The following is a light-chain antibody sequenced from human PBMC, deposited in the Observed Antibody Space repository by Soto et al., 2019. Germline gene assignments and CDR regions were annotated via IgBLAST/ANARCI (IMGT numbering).Light chain of an antibody. J-gene: IGLJ2*01. V-gene: IGLV1-40*01. CDR3: QSYDSSLSGYVV. Sequence: QSVLTQPRSVSGAPGQRVTISCTGSSSNIGAGYDVHWYQQLRGTAPKLLIYGNSNRPSGVPDRFSGSKSGTSASLAITGLQAEDEADYYCQSYDSSLSGYVVFGGGTKVTVL. CDR1: SSNIGAGYD. CDR2: GNS.